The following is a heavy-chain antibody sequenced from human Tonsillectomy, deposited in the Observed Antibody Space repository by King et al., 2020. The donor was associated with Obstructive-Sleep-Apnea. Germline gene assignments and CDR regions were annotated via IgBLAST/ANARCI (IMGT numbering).Heavy chain of an antibody. CDR2: IKQDGSEK. J-gene: IGHJ4*02. CDR3: ARVWGSGSYYNELDY. V-gene: IGHV3-7*01. Sequence: VQLVESGGGLVQPGGSLRLSRAASGFTFSSYWMSWVRQAPGKGLEWVANIKQDGSEKYYVDSVKGRFTISRDNAKNSLYLQMNSLRAEDTAVYYCARVWGSGSYYNELDYWGQGTLVTVSS. CDR1: GFTFSSYW. D-gene: IGHD3-10*01.